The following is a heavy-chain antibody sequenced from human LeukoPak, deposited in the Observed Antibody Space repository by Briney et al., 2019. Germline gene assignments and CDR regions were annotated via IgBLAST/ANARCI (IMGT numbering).Heavy chain of an antibody. V-gene: IGHV4-38-2*02. CDR3: ARSGYNWRPYYFDY. J-gene: IGHJ4*02. CDR2: IYHSGST. CDR1: GYSISSGYY. D-gene: IGHD5-24*01. Sequence: SETLSLTCTVSGYSISSGYYWGWIRQPPGKGLEWIGSIYHSGSTYYNPSLKSRVTISVDTSKNQFSLKLSSVTAADTAVYYCARSGYNWRPYYFDYWGQGTLVTVSS.